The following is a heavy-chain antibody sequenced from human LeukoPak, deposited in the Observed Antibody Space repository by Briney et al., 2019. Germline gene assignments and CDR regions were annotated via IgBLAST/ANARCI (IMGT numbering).Heavy chain of an antibody. D-gene: IGHD5-18*01. J-gene: IGHJ4*02. CDR2: IYYSGST. CDR1: GGSISSGDYY. Sequence: PSETLSLTCTVSGGSISSGDYYWSWIRQPPGKGLEWIGYIYYSGSTYYNPSLKSRDTISVDTSKNQFSLKLSSVTAADTAVYYCARWLQAYYYFDYWGQGTLVTVSS. CDR3: ARWLQAYYYFDY. V-gene: IGHV4-30-4*01.